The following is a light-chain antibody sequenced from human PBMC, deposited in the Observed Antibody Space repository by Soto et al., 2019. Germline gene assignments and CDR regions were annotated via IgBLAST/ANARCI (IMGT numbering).Light chain of an antibody. CDR2: GPS. V-gene: IGKV1-12*01. CDR1: QAIACW. Sequence: DIQMVQSPSSVSASVGDRVTVTCRASQAIACWLGWYQQKPGQAPKLLIYGPSTLHTGVPSRFSVSASGTDFTLTISNLQPEDFATYFCQQAYSVPLPFGGGTRVEMK. CDR3: QQAYSVPLP. J-gene: IGKJ4*01.